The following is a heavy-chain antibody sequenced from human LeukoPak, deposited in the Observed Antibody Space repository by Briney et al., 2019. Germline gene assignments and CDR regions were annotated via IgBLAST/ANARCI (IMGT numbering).Heavy chain of an antibody. Sequence: GGSLRLSCAASGFTFSSYWMSWVRQAPGKGLEWVANIKQDGSEKYYVDSVKGRFTTSRDSAKNSLYLQMNSLRAEDTAVYYCARDAIDITMIVVVTYHFDYWGQGTLVTVSS. D-gene: IGHD3-22*01. CDR2: IKQDGSEK. V-gene: IGHV3-7*01. J-gene: IGHJ4*02. CDR1: GFTFSSYW. CDR3: ARDAIDITMIVVVTYHFDY.